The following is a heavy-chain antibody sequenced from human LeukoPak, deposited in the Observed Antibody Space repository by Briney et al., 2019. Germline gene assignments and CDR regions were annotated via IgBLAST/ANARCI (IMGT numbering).Heavy chain of an antibody. D-gene: IGHD4-23*01. V-gene: IGHV3-74*01. J-gene: IGHJ4*02. Sequence: PGGSLRLSCAASGFTFSNYWMRWVRRAPGKGLVWISRINTDGTITSYADSVKGRFTISRDNAKNTLYLQMSSLRVEDTAVYYCLRDVTRGGQGTLVTVSS. CDR1: GFTFSNYW. CDR3: LRDVTR. CDR2: INTDGTIT.